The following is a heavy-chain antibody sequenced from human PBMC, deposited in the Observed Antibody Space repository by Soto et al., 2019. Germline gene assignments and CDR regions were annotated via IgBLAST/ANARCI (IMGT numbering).Heavy chain of an antibody. D-gene: IGHD3-10*01. CDR1: GYTFTSYA. CDR3: AVLLLWFGESPLFDY. J-gene: IGHJ4*02. CDR2: INAGNGNT. Sequence: ASVKVSCKASGYTFTSYAMHWVRQAPGQRLEWMGWINAGNGNTKYSQKFQGRVTITRDTSASTAYMELSSLRTEDTAVYYCAVLLLWFGESPLFDYWGQGTLGTVSA. V-gene: IGHV1-3*01.